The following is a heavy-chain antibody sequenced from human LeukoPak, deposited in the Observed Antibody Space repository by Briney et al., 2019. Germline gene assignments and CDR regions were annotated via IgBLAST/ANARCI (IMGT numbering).Heavy chain of an antibody. V-gene: IGHV4-59*08. J-gene: IGHJ4*02. CDR3: ARRDSSSWAIDY. CDR2: IYYSGST. CDR1: GGSISSYY. Sequence: SETLSLTCTVSGGSISSYYWSWLRQPPGKGLEWLGYIYYSGSTTYNPSLKTRVTMSVDTSKNQFSPNLSSVTAADTAVYYCARRDSSSWAIDYWGQGTLVTVSS. D-gene: IGHD6-13*01.